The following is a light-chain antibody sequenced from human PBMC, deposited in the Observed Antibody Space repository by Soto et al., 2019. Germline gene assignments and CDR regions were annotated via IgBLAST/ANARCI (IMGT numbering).Light chain of an antibody. CDR2: AAS. CDR1: QFISNY. CDR3: QQSYSAST. Sequence: DIQMTQSPSSLSASVGDRVTFTCRASQFISNYLNWYQQKPGKAPKLLIYAASHLRSGVPSRFSGSASGTDFTLTISRLQPEDFATYYCQQSYSASTCGQGPRLEIK. J-gene: IGKJ2*01. V-gene: IGKV1-39*01.